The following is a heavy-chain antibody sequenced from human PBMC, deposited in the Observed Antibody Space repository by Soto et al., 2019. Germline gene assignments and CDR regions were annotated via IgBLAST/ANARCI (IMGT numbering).Heavy chain of an antibody. Sequence: QVQLVESGGGVVQPGRSLRLSCAASGFTFSSYGMHWVRQAPGKGLEWVAVISYDGSNKYYADSVKGRFTISRDKSKNTLYLQMNSLRAEDTAVYYCANGRGITMVRGVLGGQGTLVTVSS. J-gene: IGHJ4*02. CDR3: ANGRGITMVRGVL. V-gene: IGHV3-30*18. D-gene: IGHD3-10*01. CDR1: GFTFSSYG. CDR2: ISYDGSNK.